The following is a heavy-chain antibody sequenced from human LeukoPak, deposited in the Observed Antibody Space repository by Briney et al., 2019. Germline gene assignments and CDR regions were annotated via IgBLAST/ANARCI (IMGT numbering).Heavy chain of an antibody. Sequence: ETLSLTCTVSGGSFSSGSYYWSWIRQPPGKGLGWIGYIYYSGSTNYNPSLKSRVTISVDTSKNQFSLKLSSVTAADTAVYYCARDLGSPDYWGQGTLVTVSS. CDR1: GGSFSSGSYY. CDR3: ARDLGSPDY. CDR2: IYYSGST. V-gene: IGHV4-61*01. J-gene: IGHJ4*02. D-gene: IGHD6-25*01.